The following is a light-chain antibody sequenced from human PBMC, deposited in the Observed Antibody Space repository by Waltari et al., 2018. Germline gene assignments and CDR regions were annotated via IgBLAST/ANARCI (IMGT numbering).Light chain of an antibody. CDR1: SGDIGVFHY. Sequence: QSALTQPASVSGPPGQPTTISATGTSGDIGVFHYVSWYQQHPGKGHKLLIYAVGRGPSGVSNRFSGSKSCNTASLSISGLQAEDEADYYCSSYTNSNTWVFGGGTKLTVL. J-gene: IGLJ3*02. CDR2: AVG. CDR3: SSYTNSNTWV. V-gene: IGLV2-14*03.